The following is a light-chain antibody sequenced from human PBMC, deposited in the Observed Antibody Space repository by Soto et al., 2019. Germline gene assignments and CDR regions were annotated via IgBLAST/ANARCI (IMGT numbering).Light chain of an antibody. CDR2: KAS. V-gene: IGKV1-5*03. CDR3: QQHNSYPLT. Sequence: DLQMTQSPSTLSASIGDRVTITCRASQNFNSLLAWYQQKPGKAPKLLIYKASSLESGVPSRFSGSGSGTEFTLTISSLQPDDSATYYCQQHNSYPLTFGGGTKVEIK. CDR1: QNFNSL. J-gene: IGKJ4*01.